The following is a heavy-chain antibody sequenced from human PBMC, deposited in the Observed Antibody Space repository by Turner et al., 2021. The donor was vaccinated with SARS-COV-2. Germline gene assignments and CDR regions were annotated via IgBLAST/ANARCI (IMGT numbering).Heavy chain of an antibody. J-gene: IGHJ6*02. CDR3: AGEVVVLTTTHYGMDV. CDR2: IYYGGRT. D-gene: IGHD1-26*01. V-gene: IGHV4-39*01. Sequence: QLQLQESGPGLVKPSETLSLTCTVSGGSISSSSYYWGWIRQPPGKGLEWIGSIYYGGRTYYNPSLKSRVTISVDTSKNQFSLKLSSVTAADTAVYYCAGEVVVLTTTHYGMDVWGQGTTVTVSS. CDR1: GGSISSSSYY.